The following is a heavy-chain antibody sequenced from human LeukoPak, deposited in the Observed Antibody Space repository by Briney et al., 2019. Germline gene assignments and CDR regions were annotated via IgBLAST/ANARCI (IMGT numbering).Heavy chain of an antibody. D-gene: IGHD3-10*01. CDR2: ISGSGGST. Sequence: GGALRLSCAASGFTFSSYAMSWVRQAPGKGLEWGSAISGSGGSTYYADSVKGRFTISRDNSKNTLYLQMNSLRAEDTAVYYCAKHTGAMVRGVIPYWGQGTLVTVSS. V-gene: IGHV3-23*01. CDR3: AKHTGAMVRGVIPY. J-gene: IGHJ4*02. CDR1: GFTFSSYA.